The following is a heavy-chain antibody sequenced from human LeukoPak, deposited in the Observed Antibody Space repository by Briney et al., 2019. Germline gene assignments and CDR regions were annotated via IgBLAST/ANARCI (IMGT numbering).Heavy chain of an antibody. CDR2: IYHSGST. J-gene: IGHJ6*02. V-gene: IGHV4-30-2*01. D-gene: IGHD3-3*01. CDR3: ARGPHYDFWSGYYYYYYGMDV. Sequence: SQTLSLTCAVSGGSISSGGYSWSWIRQPPGKGLEWIGYIYHSGSTYYNPSLKSRVTISVDRSKNQFSLKLSSVTAADTAVYYCARGPHYDFWSGYYYYYYGMDVWGQGTTVTVSS. CDR1: GGSISSGGYS.